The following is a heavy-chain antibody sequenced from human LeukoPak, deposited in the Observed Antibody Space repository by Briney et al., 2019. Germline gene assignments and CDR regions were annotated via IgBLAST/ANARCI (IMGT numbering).Heavy chain of an antibody. V-gene: IGHV3-30-3*01. CDR2: ISYDGSSK. D-gene: IGHD6-13*01. CDR1: GFTFSSYA. CDR3: ARDFGAGTYYYYYMDV. Sequence: PGRSLRLSCAASGFTFSSYAMHWVRQAPGKGLEWVAVISYDGSSKYYADSVKGRFTISRDNSKNTLYLQMNSLRAEDTAVYYCARDFGAGTYYYYYMDVWGKGTTVTVSS. J-gene: IGHJ6*03.